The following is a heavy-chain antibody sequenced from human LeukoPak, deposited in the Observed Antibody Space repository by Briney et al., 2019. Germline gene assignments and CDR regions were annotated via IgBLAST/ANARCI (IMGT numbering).Heavy chain of an antibody. D-gene: IGHD3-22*01. CDR3: ARRSDSWHAFDI. V-gene: IGHV4-39*01. Sequence: SETLSLTCTVSGGSISSSSYYWGWIRQPPGKGLEWIGSIYYSGSTYYNPSLKSRVTISGDTSKNQFSLKLSSVTAADTAVYYCARRSDSWHAFDIWGQGTMVTVSS. CDR2: IYYSGST. J-gene: IGHJ3*02. CDR1: GGSISSSSYY.